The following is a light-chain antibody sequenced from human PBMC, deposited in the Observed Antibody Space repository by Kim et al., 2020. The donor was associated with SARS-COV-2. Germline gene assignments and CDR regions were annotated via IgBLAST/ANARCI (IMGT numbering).Light chain of an antibody. V-gene: IGLV1-44*01. CDR1: RSSIGSSP. Sequence: IISFSGGRSSIGSSPVNWYQRVPGTAAKLLLYSNGDRPSGVPDRFTATKSDTSAALAISGLQSEDETTYYCAAWDESLDGFLVFGGGTQLTVL. J-gene: IGLJ2*01. CDR3: AAWDESLDGFLV. CDR2: SNG.